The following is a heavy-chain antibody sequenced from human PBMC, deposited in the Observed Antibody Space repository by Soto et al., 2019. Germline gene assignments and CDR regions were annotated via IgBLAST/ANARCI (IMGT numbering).Heavy chain of an antibody. V-gene: IGHV1-69*01. CDR1: GGIFSNYP. CDR2: IIPLFGTA. J-gene: IGHJ4*02. Sequence: QVQLVPSGAEAKKPGSSMRVSCKASGGIFSNYPVTWVRQAPGQGLEWMGGIIPLFGTANYAQKFQGRITITADASTTTAYMELRSLRSEDTAVYYCARGIRRPSYYDTSSYYIDFDYWGQRTLVTVSS. D-gene: IGHD3-22*01. CDR3: ARGIRRPSYYDTSSYYIDFDY.